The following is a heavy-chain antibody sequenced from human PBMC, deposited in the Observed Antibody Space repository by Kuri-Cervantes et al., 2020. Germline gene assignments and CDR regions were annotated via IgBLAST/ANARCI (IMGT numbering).Heavy chain of an antibody. CDR1: GFTFSSYA. J-gene: IGHJ3*02. CDR2: IKSKTDGGTT. Sequence: GGSLRLSWAASGFTFSSYAMHWVRQAPGKGLEWVGRIKSKTDGGTTDYAAPVKGRFSISRDDSENTVDLQMTGLEIEDTAVYYCTKYSGNYKNDAFDIWGQGTMVTVSS. D-gene: IGHD5-12*01. V-gene: IGHV3-15*01. CDR3: TKYSGNYKNDAFDI.